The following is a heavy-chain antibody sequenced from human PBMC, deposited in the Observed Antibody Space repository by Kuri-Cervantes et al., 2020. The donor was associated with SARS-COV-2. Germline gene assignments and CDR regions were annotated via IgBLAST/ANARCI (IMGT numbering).Heavy chain of an antibody. V-gene: IGHV3-11*06. Sequence: GESLKISCAASGFTFSDYYMSWIRQAPGKGLEWVSYISSSSSYTNYADSVKGRFTISRDNAQNSLYLQMNSLRVEDTAVYHCATGRVVAANWGQGTLVTVSS. CDR1: GFTFSDYY. J-gene: IGHJ4*02. D-gene: IGHD2-15*01. CDR2: ISSSSSYT. CDR3: ATGRVVAAN.